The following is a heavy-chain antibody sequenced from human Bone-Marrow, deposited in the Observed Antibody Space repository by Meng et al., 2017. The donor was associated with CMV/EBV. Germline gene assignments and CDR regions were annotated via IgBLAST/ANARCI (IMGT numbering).Heavy chain of an antibody. V-gene: IGHV1-8*01. CDR3: ARGWELQAGDAFDI. J-gene: IGHJ3*02. Sequence: ASVKVSCKASGYTFTSYDINWVRQATGQGLEWMGWMNPNSGNTGYAQKFQGRVTMTRNTSISTAYMELSSLRSEDTAVYYCARGWELQAGDAFDIWGQGTMVTVSS. CDR1: GYTFTSYD. D-gene: IGHD1-26*01. CDR2: MNPNSGNT.